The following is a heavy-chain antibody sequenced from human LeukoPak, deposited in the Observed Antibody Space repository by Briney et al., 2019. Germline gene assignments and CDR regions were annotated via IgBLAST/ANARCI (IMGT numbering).Heavy chain of an antibody. CDR2: INPNSGGT. V-gene: IGHV1-2*02. CDR3: ARTYCTSTSCYNYMDV. Sequence: ASVKVSCKASGYTFTGYYMHYVRQAPGQGLEWMGWINPNSGGTHYAQKFQGRVTMTRDTSVNTIYMELSGLRSDDTAVYYCARTYCTSTSCYNYMDVWGKGTTVTVSS. CDR1: GYTFTGYY. J-gene: IGHJ6*03. D-gene: IGHD2-2*02.